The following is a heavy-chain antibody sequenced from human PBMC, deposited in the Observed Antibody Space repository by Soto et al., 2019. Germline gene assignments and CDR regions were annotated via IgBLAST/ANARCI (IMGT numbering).Heavy chain of an antibody. V-gene: IGHV4-4*07. D-gene: IGHD3-10*01. CDR1: GGSISSYY. J-gene: IGHJ5*02. Sequence: PSETLSLTCTGSGGSISSYYWSWIRQPAGKGLEWIGRIYTSGSTNYNPSLKSRVTMSVDTSKNQFSLKLSSVTAADTAVYYCARGFVRGSYYYGSGSKNWFDPWGQGTLVTVSS. CDR2: IYTSGST. CDR3: ARGFVRGSYYYGSGSKNWFDP.